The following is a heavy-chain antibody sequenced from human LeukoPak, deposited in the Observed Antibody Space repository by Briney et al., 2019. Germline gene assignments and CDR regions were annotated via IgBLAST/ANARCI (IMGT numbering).Heavy chain of an antibody. CDR3: ARHTRSLNGGGWFDP. J-gene: IGHJ5*02. V-gene: IGHV4-34*01. CDR1: GGSFSGYY. D-gene: IGHD2-21*01. Sequence: SETLSLTCAVYGGSFSGYYWSWIRQPPGKGLEWIGEINHSGSTNYNPSLKRRVTISVDTAKNQFSMKLSSVTAADTAVYYCARHTRSLNGGGWFDPWGQGTLVTVSS. CDR2: INHSGST.